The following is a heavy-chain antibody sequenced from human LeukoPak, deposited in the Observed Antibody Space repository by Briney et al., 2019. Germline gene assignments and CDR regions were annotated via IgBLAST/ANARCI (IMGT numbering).Heavy chain of an antibody. J-gene: IGHJ4*02. D-gene: IGHD6-19*01. CDR1: GFTVSSNY. CDR3: ARETLDSSGWYVGFDY. CDR2: IYSGGST. Sequence: GGSLRLSCAASGFTVSSNYMSWVRQAPGKGLEWVSVIYSGGSTYYADSVKGRFTISRDNSKNTLYLQMNSLRAEDTAVYYCARETLDSSGWYVGFDYWGQGTLVTVSS. V-gene: IGHV3-53*01.